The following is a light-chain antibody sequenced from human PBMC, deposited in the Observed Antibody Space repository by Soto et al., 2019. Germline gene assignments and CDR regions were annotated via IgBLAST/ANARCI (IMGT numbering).Light chain of an antibody. CDR2: AAS. CDR3: QQGYSTPLT. CDR1: QSISSY. J-gene: IGKJ3*01. V-gene: IGKV1-39*01. Sequence: DIQMTQSPSSLSASVGDRVTITCRASQSISSYLNWYQQKPGKAPKLLIYAASSLQSGVPSRFSGSGSGTDFPLTISSLPPEDFATYCCQQGYSTPLTFGPGTKVDIK.